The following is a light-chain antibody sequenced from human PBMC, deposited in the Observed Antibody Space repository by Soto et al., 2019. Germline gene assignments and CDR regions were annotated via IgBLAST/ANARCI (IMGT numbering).Light chain of an antibody. CDR2: DNN. Sequence: QSVLTQSPSVSAAPGQKVTISCSGRSSSIGNTYVSWYQQLPGTAPKLLIYDNNKRPSGIPDRFSGSKSGTSATLAITGLQTGDEADYYCGTWDPSLSAVVFGGGTKLTVL. CDR3: GTWDPSLSAVV. CDR1: SSSIGNTY. J-gene: IGLJ2*01. V-gene: IGLV1-51*01.